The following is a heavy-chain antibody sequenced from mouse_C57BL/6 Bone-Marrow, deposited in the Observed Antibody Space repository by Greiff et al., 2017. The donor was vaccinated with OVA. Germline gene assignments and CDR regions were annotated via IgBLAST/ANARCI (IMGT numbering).Heavy chain of an antibody. CDR2: IWTGGGT. J-gene: IGHJ1*03. D-gene: IGHD2-5*01. V-gene: IGHV2-9-1*01. Sequence: VQLVESGPGLVAPSQSLSITCTVSGFSLTSYAISWVRQPPGKGLEWLGVIWTGGGTNYNSALKSRLSISKDNSKSQVFLKMNSLQTDDTARYYCARSANSNYVGWYFDVWGTGTTVTVSS. CDR3: ARSANSNYVGWYFDV. CDR1: GFSLTSYA.